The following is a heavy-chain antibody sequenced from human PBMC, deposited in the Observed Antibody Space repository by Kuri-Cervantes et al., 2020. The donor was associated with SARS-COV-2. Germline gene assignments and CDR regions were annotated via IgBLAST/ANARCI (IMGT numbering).Heavy chain of an antibody. D-gene: IGHD6-13*01. CDR2: IYPGDSDT. CDR1: GYSFTSYW. V-gene: IGHV5-51*01. CDR3: ARPRGGSSWSRDAFDI. Sequence: KVSCKGSGYSFTSYWIGWVRQMPGKGLEWMGIIYPGDSDTRYSPSFQGQVTISADKSISTAYLQWSSLKASDTAMYYCARPRGGSSWSRDAFDIWGQGTMVTVSS. J-gene: IGHJ3*02.